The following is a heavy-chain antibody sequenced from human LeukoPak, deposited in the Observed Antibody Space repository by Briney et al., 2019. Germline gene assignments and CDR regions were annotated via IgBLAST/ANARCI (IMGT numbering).Heavy chain of an antibody. CDR3: SKDGKSWLAYNAFDV. D-gene: IGHD6-19*01. Sequence: HPGGSLRLSCVASGYIFEDSAMHWVRQVPGKGLEWVSGISWNSGSIGYADPVKGRVTISRDNAKNSLYLQMNSLRAEDTAFYYCSKDGKSWLAYNAFDVWGQGTMVIVSS. CDR2: ISWNSGSI. CDR1: GYIFEDSA. J-gene: IGHJ3*01. V-gene: IGHV3-9*01.